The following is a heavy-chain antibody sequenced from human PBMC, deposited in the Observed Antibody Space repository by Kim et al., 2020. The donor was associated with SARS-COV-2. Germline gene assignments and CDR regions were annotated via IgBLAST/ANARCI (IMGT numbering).Heavy chain of an antibody. CDR3: ARVSRSVLAY. CDR2: GTQ. D-gene: IGHD3-10*02. J-gene: IGHJ4*01. Sequence: GTQSYAQKFRGRATMTSDTSASTVYMELSSLRSEDTAVYYCARVSRSVLAYWGQGTLVTVSS. V-gene: IGHV1-46*01.